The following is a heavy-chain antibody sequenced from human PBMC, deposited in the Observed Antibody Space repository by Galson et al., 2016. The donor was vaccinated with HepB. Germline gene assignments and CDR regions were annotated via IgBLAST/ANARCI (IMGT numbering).Heavy chain of an antibody. D-gene: IGHD2-2*03. CDR2: ISADGGSI. J-gene: IGHJ6*01. Sequence: SLRLSCAASGLTLRRHAISWVRQAPGKGLEWVSAISADGGSIEYAQSVKGRFAIARDNSKNTVFLQMASLRADDTALYYCVKMDTVLGNGMDVWGQGPTVTVSS. CDR3: VKMDTVLGNGMDV. V-gene: IGHV3-23*01. CDR1: GLTLRRHA.